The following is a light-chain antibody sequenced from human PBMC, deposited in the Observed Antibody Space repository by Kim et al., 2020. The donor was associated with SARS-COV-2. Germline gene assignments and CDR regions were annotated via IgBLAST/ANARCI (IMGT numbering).Light chain of an antibody. Sequence: SYELTQPPSVSVAPGKTARITCGGNNIGSKSVHWYQQKPGQAPVLVIYYDSDRPSGIPERFSGSNSVNTATLTISRVEAGDEADYYCQVWDSSSNWVFGG. CDR2: YDS. J-gene: IGLJ3*02. CDR3: QVWDSSSNWV. CDR1: NIGSKS. V-gene: IGLV3-21*04.